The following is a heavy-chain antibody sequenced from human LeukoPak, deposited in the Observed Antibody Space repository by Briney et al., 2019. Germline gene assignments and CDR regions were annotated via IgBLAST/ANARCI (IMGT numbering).Heavy chain of an antibody. J-gene: IGHJ4*02. D-gene: IGHD3-16*01. V-gene: IGHV1-2*02. CDR2: INPNSGGT. CDR1: GYTFTGYY. CDR3: ASLGEYEFDSDY. Sequence: ASVKVSCKASGYTFTGYYMHWVRQAPGQGLEWMGWINPNSGGTNYALKFQGRVTMTRDTSISTAYMELSRLRSDDTAVYYCASLGEYEFDSDYWGQGTLVTVSS.